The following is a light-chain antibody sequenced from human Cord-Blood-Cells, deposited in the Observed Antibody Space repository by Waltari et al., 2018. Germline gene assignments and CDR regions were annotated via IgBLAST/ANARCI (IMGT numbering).Light chain of an antibody. CDR2: WAS. CDR3: QQYYSTPLYS. J-gene: IGKJ2*03. Sequence: DLVMTQYPDSLAVSLGERATINCKSSQSVLYSSNNKNYLAWYQQKPGQPPKLLIYWASTRESGVPDRFSGSGSGTDFTLTISSLQAEDVAVYYCQQYYSTPLYSFGQGTKLEIK. CDR1: QSVLYSSNNKNY. V-gene: IGKV4-1*01.